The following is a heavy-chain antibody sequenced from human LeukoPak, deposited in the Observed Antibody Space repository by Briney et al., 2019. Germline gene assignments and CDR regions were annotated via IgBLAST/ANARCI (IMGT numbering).Heavy chain of an antibody. D-gene: IGHD3-22*01. Sequence: ASVKVSCKASGYTFTGYYMHWVRQAPGQGLEWMGWINPNSGGTNYAQKFQGRVTMTRDTSISTAYMELSRLRSDDTAVYHCARDHNYYDSSGYLGYWGQGTLVTVSS. V-gene: IGHV1-2*02. CDR1: GYTFTGYY. CDR2: INPNSGGT. J-gene: IGHJ4*02. CDR3: ARDHNYYDSSGYLGY.